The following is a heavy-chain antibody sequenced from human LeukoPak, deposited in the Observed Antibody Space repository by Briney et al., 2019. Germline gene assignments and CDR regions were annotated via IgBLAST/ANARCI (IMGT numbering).Heavy chain of an antibody. CDR1: GGTFSIYA. V-gene: IGHV1-69*13. CDR2: IIPIFGTA. D-gene: IGHD3-3*01. Sequence: SVKVSCKASGGTFSIYAISWVRQAPGQGLEWMGGIIPIFGTANYAQKFQGRVTITADESTSTAYMELSSLRSEDTAVYYCARVGDFWSGYFDWFDPWGQGTLVTVSS. CDR3: ARVGDFWSGYFDWFDP. J-gene: IGHJ5*02.